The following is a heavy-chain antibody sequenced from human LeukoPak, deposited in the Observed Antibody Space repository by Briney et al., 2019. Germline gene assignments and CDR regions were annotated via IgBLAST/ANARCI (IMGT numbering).Heavy chain of an antibody. J-gene: IGHJ3*02. V-gene: IGHV3-21*01. Sequence: GSLRLPCAASGFTFSSYSMNWVRQAPGKGLEWVSSISSSSSYVYYADSVKGRFTISRDNAKNSLYLQMNSLRAEDTAVYYCARTTYYYDSSGYVDAFDIWGQGTMVTVSS. CDR3: ARTTYYYDSSGYVDAFDI. CDR1: GFTFSSYS. CDR2: ISSSSSYV. D-gene: IGHD3-22*01.